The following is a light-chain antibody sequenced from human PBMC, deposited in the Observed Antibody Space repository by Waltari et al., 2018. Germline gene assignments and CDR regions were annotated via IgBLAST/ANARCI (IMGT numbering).Light chain of an antibody. J-gene: IGKJ2*03. CDR1: QSISNY. Sequence: DIQMTQSPSTLSASFGDTITITCRASQSISNYLAWYQQKPGKDPKLLIYKASSSGSGVPSRFSVSGSGTEFTLTISSLQPDDFATYYCQQYNTYSSFGQGTKLEIK. V-gene: IGKV1-5*03. CDR2: KAS. CDR3: QQYNTYSS.